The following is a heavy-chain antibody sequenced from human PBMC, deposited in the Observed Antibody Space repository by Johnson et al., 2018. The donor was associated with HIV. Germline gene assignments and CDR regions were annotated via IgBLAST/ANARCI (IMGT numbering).Heavy chain of an antibody. D-gene: IGHD3-10*01. CDR2: ISYDGSNK. CDR1: GFTFSSYA. CDR3: AREGFIPVLLRGGAFDI. V-gene: IGHV3-30*04. J-gene: IGHJ3*02. Sequence: QVQLVESGGGVVQPGRSLRLSCAASGFTFSSYAMHWVRQAPGKGLEWVAVISYDGSNKYYADSVKGRFTISRDNSKNTLYVQMNSLRAEDTAVYYCAREGFIPVLLRGGAFDIWGQGTMVTVSS.